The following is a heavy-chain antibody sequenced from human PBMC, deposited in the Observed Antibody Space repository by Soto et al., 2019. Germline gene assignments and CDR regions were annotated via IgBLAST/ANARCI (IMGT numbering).Heavy chain of an antibody. CDR3: ARGFSSSWPNWYFDL. D-gene: IGHD6-13*01. V-gene: IGHV3-7*04. Sequence: EVQLVESGGGLVQPGGSLILSCAASGFTFSNYWMNWVRQAPGKGLEWVANIKQDESEKYYVGSVKGRFTISRDNAKNSLYLQMNSLRAEDTAVYYCARGFSSSWPNWYFDLWGRGTLVTVSS. CDR1: GFTFSNYW. J-gene: IGHJ2*01. CDR2: IKQDESEK.